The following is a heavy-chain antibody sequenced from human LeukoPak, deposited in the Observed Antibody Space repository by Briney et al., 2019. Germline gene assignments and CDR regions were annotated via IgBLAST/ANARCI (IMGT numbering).Heavy chain of an antibody. CDR1: GGSISSSSYY. CDR2: IYYSGST. D-gene: IGHD6-13*01. V-gene: IGHV4-39*07. J-gene: IGHJ5*02. CDR3: ARDPGSSWYGVNWFDP. Sequence: SETLSLTCTVSGGSISSSSYYWGWIRQPPGRGLEWIGSIYYSGSTYYNPSLKSRVTISADTSKNQFSLKLSSVTAADTAVYYCARDPGSSWYGVNWFDPWGQGTLVTVSS.